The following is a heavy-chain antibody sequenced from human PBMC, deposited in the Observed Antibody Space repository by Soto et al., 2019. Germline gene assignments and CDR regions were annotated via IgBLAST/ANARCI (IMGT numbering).Heavy chain of an antibody. CDR3: ARVLGYCSSTSCYYYYYGMDV. Sequence: ASVKVSCKASGYTFTNYGVSWVRQAPGQGLEWMGWIGGYKGNTNYAQKLQGRVTITADKSTSTAYMELSSLRSEDTAVYYCARVLGYCSSTSCYYYYYGMDVWGQGTTVTVSS. CDR2: IGGYKGNT. J-gene: IGHJ6*02. D-gene: IGHD2-2*01. CDR1: GYTFTNYG. V-gene: IGHV1-18*01.